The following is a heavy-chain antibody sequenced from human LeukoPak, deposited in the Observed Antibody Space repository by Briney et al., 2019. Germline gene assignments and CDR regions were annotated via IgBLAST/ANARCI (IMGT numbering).Heavy chain of an antibody. CDR1: GFTFSGSA. V-gene: IGHV3-73*01. J-gene: IGHJ4*02. D-gene: IGHD4/OR15-4a*01. CDR2: IRSKANSYAT. CDR3: TSVLTSYWSY. Sequence: GGSLRLSCAASGFTFSGSAMHWVRQASGKGLEWVGRIRSKANSYATAYAASVKGRFTISRDDSKNTAYLQMNSLKTEDTAVNYCTSVLTSYWSYWAQEPRVTAPS.